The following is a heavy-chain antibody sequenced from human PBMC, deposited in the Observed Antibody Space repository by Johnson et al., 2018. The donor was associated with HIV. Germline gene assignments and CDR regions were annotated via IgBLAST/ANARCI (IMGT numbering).Heavy chain of an antibody. V-gene: IGHV3-23*04. CDR3: ARLPSGYSRDAFDI. D-gene: IGHD5-18*01. Sequence: VQLVESGGGLVKPGGSLRLSCAASGFTFSDYYMSWIRQAPGKGLEWVSAISGSGGSTYYADSVKGRFTISRDNSKNTLYLQMNSLRAEDTAVYYCARLPSGYSRDAFDIWGQGTMVTVSS. J-gene: IGHJ3*02. CDR1: GFTFSDYY. CDR2: ISGSGGST.